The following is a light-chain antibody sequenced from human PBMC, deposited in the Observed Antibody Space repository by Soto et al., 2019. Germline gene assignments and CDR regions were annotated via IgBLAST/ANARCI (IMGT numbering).Light chain of an antibody. CDR1: SSNIGRDY. J-gene: IGLJ3*02. CDR2: RNN. CDR3: VAWDDSLSGLV. V-gene: IGLV1-47*01. Sequence: QSVLTQPPSASGTPGQRITISCSGSSSNIGRDYVYWFQQLPGTAPKLLIYRNNQRPSGVPDRFSASKSGTSASLAISGLRSEDEADYYCVAWDDSLSGLVFGGGTKLTVL.